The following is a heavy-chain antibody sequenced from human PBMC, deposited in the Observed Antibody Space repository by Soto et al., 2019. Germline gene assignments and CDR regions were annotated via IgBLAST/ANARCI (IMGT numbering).Heavy chain of an antibody. Sequence: PGGSLRLSCAASGFTFSSYAMHWVRQAPGKGLEWVAVISYDGSNKYYADSVKGRFTISRDNSKNTLYLQMNSLRAEDTAVYYCARDTSADYYASWGQGTLVTVSS. V-gene: IGHV3-30-3*01. CDR1: GFTFSSYA. CDR3: ARDTSADYYAS. D-gene: IGHD3-10*01. J-gene: IGHJ4*02. CDR2: ISYDGSNK.